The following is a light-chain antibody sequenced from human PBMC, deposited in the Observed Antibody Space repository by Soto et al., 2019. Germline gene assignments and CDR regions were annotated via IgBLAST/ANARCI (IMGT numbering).Light chain of an antibody. Sequence: QSVLSQPPSASGTPGQRVTISCSGSSSNIGRNYIYWYQQLPGTAPKLLIYGNTQRPSGVPDRFSGSKSGNTASLTISGLQAEDEANYYCNSFTTIATYVFGPGTKVTVL. CDR2: GNT. CDR3: NSFTTIATYV. CDR1: SSNIGRNY. J-gene: IGLJ1*01. V-gene: IGLV1-47*02.